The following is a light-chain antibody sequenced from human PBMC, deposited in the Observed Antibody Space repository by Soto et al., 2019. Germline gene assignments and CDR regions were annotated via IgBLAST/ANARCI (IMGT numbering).Light chain of an antibody. Sequence: EIVMTQSPATLSVSPGERATLSCRASQSVSSNLAWYQQKPGQAPRLLIYGASTSATGIPARFSGSGSGTEFTLTLSGLQSEDFAVFYCKQYNNWPPTFGQGTKVEIK. CDR3: KQYNNWPPT. J-gene: IGKJ1*01. V-gene: IGKV3-15*01. CDR1: QSVSSN. CDR2: GAS.